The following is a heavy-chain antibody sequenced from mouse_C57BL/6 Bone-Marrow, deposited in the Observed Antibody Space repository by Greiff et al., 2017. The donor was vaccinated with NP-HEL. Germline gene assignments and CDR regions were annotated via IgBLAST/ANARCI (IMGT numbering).Heavy chain of an antibody. CDR3: APTGTFFDY. V-gene: IGHV1-4*01. Sequence: VQLQQSGAELARPGASVKMSCKASGYTFTSYTMHWVKQRPGQGLEWIGYINPSSGYTKYNQKFKDKATLTTDKSSSTAYMQRSSLTSEDSAVYYCAPTGTFFDYWGQGTTLTVSS. D-gene: IGHD4-1*02. CDR2: INPSSGYT. CDR1: GYTFTSYT. J-gene: IGHJ2*01.